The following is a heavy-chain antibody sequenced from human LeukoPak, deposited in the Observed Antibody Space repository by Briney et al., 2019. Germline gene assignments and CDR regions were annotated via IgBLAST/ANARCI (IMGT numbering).Heavy chain of an antibody. D-gene: IGHD3-10*01. CDR2: INSDGRSA. J-gene: IGHJ4*02. V-gene: IGHV3-74*01. CDR3: AKGHYYGSGSLDY. CDR1: GFAFSRYW. Sequence: PGGSLRLSCAASGFAFSRYWMHWVRQAPGKGLVWVSRINSDGRSAVYADSVKGRFTISRDNAKNTLYLQMNSLRAEDTAVYYCAKGHYYGSGSLDYWGQGTLVTVSS.